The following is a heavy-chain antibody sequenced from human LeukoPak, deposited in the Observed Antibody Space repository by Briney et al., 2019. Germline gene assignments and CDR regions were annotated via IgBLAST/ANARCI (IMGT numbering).Heavy chain of an antibody. V-gene: IGHV4-59*13. D-gene: IGHD3-10*02. Sequence: SETLSLTCSVSGDSITSYYWSWIRQPPGKGLEWIEYVYHSGYTKYNPSLESRVTISPDTSKNQFSLELRSVTAADTAIYFCGRMFGDHVAPVDYWGRGSLVTV. CDR2: VYHSGYT. CDR3: GRMFGDHVAPVDY. CDR1: GDSITSYY. J-gene: IGHJ4*02.